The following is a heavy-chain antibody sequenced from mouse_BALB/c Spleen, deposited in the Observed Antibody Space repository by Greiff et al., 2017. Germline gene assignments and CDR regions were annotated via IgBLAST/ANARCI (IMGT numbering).Heavy chain of an antibody. V-gene: IGHV5-12-1*01. CDR3: ARHGGITTRGAWFAY. J-gene: IGHJ3*01. CDR2: ISSGGGST. Sequence: EVMLVESGGGLVKPGGSLKLSCAASGFAFSSYDMSWVRQTPEKRLEWVAYISSGGGSTYYPDTVKGRFTISRDNAKNTLYLQMSSLKSEDTAMYYCARHGGITTRGAWFAYWGQGTLVTVSA. D-gene: IGHD2-4*01. CDR1: GFAFSSYD.